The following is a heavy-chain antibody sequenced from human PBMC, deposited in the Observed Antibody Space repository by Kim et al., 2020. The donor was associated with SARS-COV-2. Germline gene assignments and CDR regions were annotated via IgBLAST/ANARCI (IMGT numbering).Heavy chain of an antibody. Sequence: ASVKVSCKASGYTFTSYGISWVRQAPGQGLEWMGWISAYNGNTNYAQKLQGRVTMTTDTSPSTAYMELRSLRSDDTAVYYCARDLSSRYFDWLLSGDYYYGMDVWGQGTTVTVSS. D-gene: IGHD3-9*01. CDR2: ISAYNGNT. J-gene: IGHJ6*02. CDR1: GYTFTSYG. CDR3: ARDLSSRYFDWLLSGDYYYGMDV. V-gene: IGHV1-18*01.